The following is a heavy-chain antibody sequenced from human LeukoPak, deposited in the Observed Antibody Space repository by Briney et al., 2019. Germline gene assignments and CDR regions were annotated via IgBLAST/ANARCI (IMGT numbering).Heavy chain of an antibody. V-gene: IGHV4-31*03. D-gene: IGHD4-17*01. Sequence: SRTLSLTCTVSGGAISSGGYYWSWIRQHPGKGLEWIGYIYYSGSTYYNPSLKSRVTISVDTSKNQFSLKLRSVTAADTAVYYCARPGRYGDYAFDIWGQGTMVTVSS. CDR2: IYYSGST. CDR1: GGAISSGGYY. J-gene: IGHJ3*02. CDR3: ARPGRYGDYAFDI.